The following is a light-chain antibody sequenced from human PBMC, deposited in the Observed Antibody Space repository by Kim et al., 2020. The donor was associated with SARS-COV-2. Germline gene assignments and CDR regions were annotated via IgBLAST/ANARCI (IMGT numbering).Light chain of an antibody. Sequence: DIQMTQSPSSLSASVGDRVTVTCRASQSISGYLTWYHQKPGKAPKLLIYAASTLQSGVPSRFSGSASGTDFTLTISSLQPEDFATYYCKQIYISPWTFGQGTK. V-gene: IGKV1-39*01. CDR3: KQIYISPWT. CDR1: QSISGY. J-gene: IGKJ1*01. CDR2: AAS.